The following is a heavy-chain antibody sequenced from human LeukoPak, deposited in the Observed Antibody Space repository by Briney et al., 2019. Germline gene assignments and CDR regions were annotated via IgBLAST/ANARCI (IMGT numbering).Heavy chain of an antibody. CDR2: INHSGST. V-gene: IGHV4-34*01. CDR3: ARVGHGAFDI. Sequence: PSETLSLTCAVYGGSFSGYYWSWIRQPPGKGLEWIGEINHSGSTNYNPSLKSRVTISVDTSKNQFSLKLSSVTAADTAVYYCARVGHGAFDIWGQGTMVTVSS. J-gene: IGHJ3*02. D-gene: IGHD3-10*01. CDR1: GGSFSGYY.